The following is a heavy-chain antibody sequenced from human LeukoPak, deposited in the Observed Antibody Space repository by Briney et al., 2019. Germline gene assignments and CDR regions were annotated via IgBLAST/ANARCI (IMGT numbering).Heavy chain of an antibody. CDR2: ISNTGGRT. V-gene: IGHV3-23*01. D-gene: IGHD3-16*01. J-gene: IGHJ4*02. CDR3: AKDMGDFIFRPLHFDC. CDR1: GFTFSDYY. Sequence: PGGSLRLSCAASGFTFSDYYMSWIRQAPGKGLQWVSTISNTGGRTDYADSVKGRFTISRDNSKNTLFLQMTSLGAEDTAIYYCAKDMGDFIFRPLHFDCWGQGTLVTVSS.